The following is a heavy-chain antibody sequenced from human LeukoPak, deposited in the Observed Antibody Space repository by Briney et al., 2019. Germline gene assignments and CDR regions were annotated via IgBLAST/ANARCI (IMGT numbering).Heavy chain of an antibody. CDR1: GDTLTELS. Sequence: GASVKVSCKVSGDTLTELSMHRVRPAPGKGLEWMGTFDPEEDEIIYPQKFQGRLTMTKDTSTDTASMDLTSLTSDDTAIYNCAAVGVGLHVFWGQGTLVTVSS. D-gene: IGHD3/OR15-3a*01. V-gene: IGHV1-24*01. CDR2: FDPEEDEI. CDR3: AAVGVGLHVF. J-gene: IGHJ4*02.